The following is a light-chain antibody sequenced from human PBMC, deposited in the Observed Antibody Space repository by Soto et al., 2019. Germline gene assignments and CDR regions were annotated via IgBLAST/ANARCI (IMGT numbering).Light chain of an antibody. CDR2: KAS. CDR1: QSISSL. Sequence: DLQMTQSPSTLSASVGDRVTITCRASQSISSLXXXXXQKPGKAPKLLIYKASSLESGVPSRFSGSGSGTEFTLTISSLQPDDFATYYCQQGTFGQGTKVEIK. V-gene: IGKV1-5*03. CDR3: QQGT. J-gene: IGKJ1*01.